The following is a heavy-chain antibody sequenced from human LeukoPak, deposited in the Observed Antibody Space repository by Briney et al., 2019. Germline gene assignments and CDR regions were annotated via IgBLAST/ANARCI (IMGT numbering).Heavy chain of an antibody. J-gene: IGHJ4*02. CDR2: ITPIFGTA. D-gene: IGHD4-17*01. CDR1: GGTFSSYA. V-gene: IGHV1-69*01. CDR3: ARLPDYGDYGDDY. Sequence: SVKVSCKASGGTFSSYAISWVRQAPGQGLEWMGGITPIFGTANYAQKFQGRVTITADESTSTAYMELSSLRPEDTAVYYCARLPDYGDYGDDYWGQGTLVTVSS.